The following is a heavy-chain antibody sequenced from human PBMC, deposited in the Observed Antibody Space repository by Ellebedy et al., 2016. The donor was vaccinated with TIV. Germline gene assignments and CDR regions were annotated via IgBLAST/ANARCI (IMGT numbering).Heavy chain of an antibody. D-gene: IGHD3-10*01. CDR3: ARVGRSRLTLVRGVTRWFDP. CDR1: GGSINSYH. CDR2: INEINQSGST. J-gene: IGHJ5*02. Sequence: SETLSLXXTVSGGSINSYHWNWIRQPPGKGLEWIGEINEINQSGSTKYNPSLKSRVTISGYTSKNQLSLKVTSVTAADTGIYYCARVGRSRLTLVRGVTRWFDPWGQGTLVSVSS. V-gene: IGHV4-34*01.